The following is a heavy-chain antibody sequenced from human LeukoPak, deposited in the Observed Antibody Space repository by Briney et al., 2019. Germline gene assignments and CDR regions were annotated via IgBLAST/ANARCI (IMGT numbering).Heavy chain of an antibody. V-gene: IGHV1-2*02. J-gene: IGHJ4*02. CDR3: ARDLEGYHYGSGNYPQ. D-gene: IGHD3-10*01. CDR2: INPNSGGT. Sequence: ASMKVSCKASGYTFTGYYIHWLRQAPGQGREWMGFINPNSGGTNYAQKFQGRVTMTRDTSISTAYMELSSLTSGDTAVYYCARDLEGYHYGSGNYPQWGQGTLITVSS. CDR1: GYTFTGYY.